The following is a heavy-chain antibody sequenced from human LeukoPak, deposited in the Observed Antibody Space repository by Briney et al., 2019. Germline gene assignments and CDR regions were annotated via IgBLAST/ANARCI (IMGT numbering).Heavy chain of an antibody. CDR1: GDSVSSGTYY. D-gene: IGHD2-15*01. CDR3: AREHPGYCSGGSCRDWYFDL. V-gene: IGHV4-61*01. Sequence: SETLSLTCTVSGDSVSSGTYYWSWIRQPPGKGLEWIGYIYYSGSTNYNPSLKSRFTISVDSSKNQFSLKLSSVTAADTAVYYCAREHPGYCSGGSCRDWYFDLGGRGPWSLSPQ. CDR2: IYYSGST. J-gene: IGHJ2*01.